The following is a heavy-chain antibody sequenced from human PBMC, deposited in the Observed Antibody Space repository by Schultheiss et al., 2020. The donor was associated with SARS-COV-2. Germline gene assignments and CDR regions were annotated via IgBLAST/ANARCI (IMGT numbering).Heavy chain of an antibody. CDR1: GGSISSYY. CDR2: IYTSGST. V-gene: IGHV4-4*07. J-gene: IGHJ6*03. D-gene: IGHD2-2*01. CDR3: ARTYCSSTSCLYGYYYYYMDV. Sequence: SETLSLTCTVSGGSISSYYWSWIRQPAGKGLEWIGRIYTSGSTNYNPSLKSRVTMSVDTSKNQFSLKLGSVTAADTAVYYCARTYCSSTSCLYGYYYYYMDVWGKGTTVTVAS.